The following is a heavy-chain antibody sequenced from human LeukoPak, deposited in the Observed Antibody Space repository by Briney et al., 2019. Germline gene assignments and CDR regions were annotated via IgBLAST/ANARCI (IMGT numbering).Heavy chain of an antibody. CDR1: GFTFSSYG. J-gene: IGHJ4*02. Sequence: GRSLRLSCAASGFTFSSYGMRWVRQAPGKGLEWVAVISYDGSNKYYADSVKGRFTISRDNSKNTLYLQMNSLRAEDTAVYYCAKGYAGRFEVVTATFDYWGQGTLVTVSS. V-gene: IGHV3-30*18. CDR3: AKGYAGRFEVVTATFDY. D-gene: IGHD2-21*02. CDR2: ISYDGSNK.